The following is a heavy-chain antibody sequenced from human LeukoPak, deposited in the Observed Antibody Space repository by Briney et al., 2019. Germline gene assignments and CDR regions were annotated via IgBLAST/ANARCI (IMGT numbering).Heavy chain of an antibody. D-gene: IGHD3-3*01. CDR2: ISGSGGST. Sequence: TGGSLRLSCAASGFTFSSYAMSWVRQAPGKGLEWVSAISGSGGSTYYADSVKGWFTISRDNSKNTLYLQMNSLRAEDTAVYYCARIQYYDFWSGYLVYWGQGTLVTVSS. V-gene: IGHV3-23*01. CDR1: GFTFSSYA. CDR3: ARIQYYDFWSGYLVY. J-gene: IGHJ4*02.